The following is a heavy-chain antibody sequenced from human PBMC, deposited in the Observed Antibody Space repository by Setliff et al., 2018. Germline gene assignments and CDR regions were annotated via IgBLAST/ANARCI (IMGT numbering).Heavy chain of an antibody. V-gene: IGHV4-39*01. D-gene: IGHD6-13*01. CDR2: IYSGGNT. CDR3: ATSGQHLVPIDY. Sequence: PSETLFLTCTVSRGSISSSGYYWVWIRQPPGKGLEWIGSIYSGGNTYNNASLKSRVTISVDTSKNQFPLRLGSVTAADTAVYYCATSGQHLVPIDYWGQGTLVTVSS. J-gene: IGHJ4*02. CDR1: RGSISSSGYY.